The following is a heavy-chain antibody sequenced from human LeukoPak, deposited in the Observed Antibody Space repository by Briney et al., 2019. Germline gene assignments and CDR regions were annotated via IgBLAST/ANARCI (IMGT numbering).Heavy chain of an antibody. CDR2: IYYSGST. V-gene: IGHV4-59*01. Sequence: SETLSLTCTVSGGSISSYYWSWIRRPPGKGLEWIGYIYYSGSTNYNPSLKSRVTISVDTSKNQFSLKLSSVTAADTAVYYCARVPIAVAGTYWYFDLWGRGTLVTVSS. CDR1: GGSISSYY. CDR3: ARVPIAVAGTYWYFDL. J-gene: IGHJ2*01. D-gene: IGHD6-19*01.